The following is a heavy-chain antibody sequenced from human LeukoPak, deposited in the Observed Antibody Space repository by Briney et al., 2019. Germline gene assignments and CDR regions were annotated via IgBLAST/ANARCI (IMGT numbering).Heavy chain of an antibody. D-gene: IGHD2/OR15-2a*01. Sequence: GGSLRLSCAASGNYWMHWVRQAPGKGLVRVSHINSDGSWTSYADSVKSRFTISKDNAKNTVYLQMNSLRAEDTAVYYCVSFYETYWGRGTLVTVSS. V-gene: IGHV3-74*01. CDR1: GNYW. CDR2: INSDGSWT. CDR3: VSFYETY. J-gene: IGHJ4*02.